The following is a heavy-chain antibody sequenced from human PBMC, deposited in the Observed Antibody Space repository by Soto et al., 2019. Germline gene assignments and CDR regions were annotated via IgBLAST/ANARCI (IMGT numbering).Heavy chain of an antibody. J-gene: IGHJ3*02. V-gene: IGHV1-69*13. CDR3: AESPPYYYDSSGYAFDI. CDR2: IIPIFGTA. Sequence: GASVKVSCKASGGTFSSYAISWVRQAPGQGLEWMGGIIPIFGTANYAQKFQGRVTITADESTSTAYMELSSLRSEDTAVYYCAESPPYYYDSSGYAFDIWGQGTMVTVSS. D-gene: IGHD3-22*01. CDR1: GGTFSSYA.